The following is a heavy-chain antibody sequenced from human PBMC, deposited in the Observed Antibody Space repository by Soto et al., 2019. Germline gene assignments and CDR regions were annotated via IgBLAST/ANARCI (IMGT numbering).Heavy chain of an antibody. CDR2: ISGSGGST. J-gene: IGHJ5*02. V-gene: IGHV3-23*01. CDR3: AKDSGWSLPTYRWFDP. Sequence: GGSLRLSCAASGFTFSSYAMSWVRQAPGKGLEWVSAISGSGGSTYYADSVKGRFTISRDNSKNTLYLQMNSLRAEDTAVYYCAKDSGWSLPTYRWFDPWGQGTLVTVSS. CDR1: GFTFSSYA. D-gene: IGHD3-3*01.